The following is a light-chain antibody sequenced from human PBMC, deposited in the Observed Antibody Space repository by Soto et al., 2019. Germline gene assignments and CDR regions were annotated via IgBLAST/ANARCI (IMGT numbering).Light chain of an antibody. Sequence: EVVLTQSPDTLSLFPGERATLSCRASESTTSSLAWYKQKPGQAPRVLIYDTYTRATGIPARFNGSWSGTDFTLTISSLEPADFAVYYCQHRGNWWTCGHVTKVEIK. CDR3: QHRGNWWT. V-gene: IGKV3-11*01. J-gene: IGKJ1*01. CDR2: DTY. CDR1: ESTTSS.